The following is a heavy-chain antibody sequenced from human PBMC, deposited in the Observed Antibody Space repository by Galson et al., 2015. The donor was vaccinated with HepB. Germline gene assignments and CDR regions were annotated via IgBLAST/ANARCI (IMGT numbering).Heavy chain of an antibody. Sequence: SLRLSCAASGFTFSTYSINWVRQAPGKGLEWLSYISSTGAIYYADSVKGRFTISRDNAKNSLYLQMSSLRAEDTAVYYCARDHDFAFDYWGQGTLVTVSS. J-gene: IGHJ4*02. CDR1: GFTFSTYS. V-gene: IGHV3-48*01. CDR2: ISSTGAI. CDR3: ARDHDFAFDY. D-gene: IGHD3/OR15-3a*01.